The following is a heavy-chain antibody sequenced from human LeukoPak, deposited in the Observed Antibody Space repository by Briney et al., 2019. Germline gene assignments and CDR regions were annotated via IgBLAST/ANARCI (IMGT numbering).Heavy chain of an antibody. CDR3: ARRDVSWFDP. Sequence: SETLSLTCAVYGGSFSGYYWSWIRQPPGKGLEWIGEINHSGSTNYNPSLKSRVTISVDRSKNQFSLKLSSVTAADTAVYYCARRDVSWFDPWGQGTLVTVSS. D-gene: IGHD2-21*01. J-gene: IGHJ5*02. CDR1: GGSFSGYY. CDR2: INHSGST. V-gene: IGHV4-34*01.